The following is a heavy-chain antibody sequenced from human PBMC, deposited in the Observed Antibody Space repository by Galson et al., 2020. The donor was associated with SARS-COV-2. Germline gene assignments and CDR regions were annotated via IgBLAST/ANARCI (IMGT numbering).Heavy chain of an antibody. CDR3: AKDTPSGGTSGWLDP. D-gene: IGHD2-15*01. CDR2: ISSDGSNK. V-gene: IGHV3-30*18. Sequence: GESLKISCAASGFTFSVFGVHWVRQAPGKGLQWVAFISSDGSNKYYGDSVKGRFTISRDISKNTFYLQMSSLRPEDTAVYYCAKDTPSGGTSGWLDPWGQGTLVTVSS. CDR1: GFTFSVFG. J-gene: IGHJ5*02.